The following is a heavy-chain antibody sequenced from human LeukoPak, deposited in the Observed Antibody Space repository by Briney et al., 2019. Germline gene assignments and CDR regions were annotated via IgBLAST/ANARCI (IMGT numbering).Heavy chain of an antibody. V-gene: IGHV3-7*01. J-gene: IGHJ4*02. CDR2: IKEDGSEK. CDR3: ARAQLGWGYSYGFDY. Sequence: GGSLRLSCAASGFIVRSYWMSWVRQAPGKGLEWVANIKEDGSEKYYVDSVKGRFTISRDNAKNSLFLQMNSLRAEDTAVYYCARAQLGWGYSYGFDYWGQGTLVTVSS. CDR1: GFIVRSYW. D-gene: IGHD5-18*01.